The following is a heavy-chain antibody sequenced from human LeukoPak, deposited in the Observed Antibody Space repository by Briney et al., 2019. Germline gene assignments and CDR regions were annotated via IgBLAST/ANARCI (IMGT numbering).Heavy chain of an antibody. D-gene: IGHD5-18*01. Sequence: KTSETLSLTCAVYGGSFSGYYWGWIRQPPGKGLEWIGEINHSGSTNYNPSLKSRVTISVDTSKNQFSLKLSSVTAADTAVYYCARGYSGYSYVYYFDYWGQGTLVTVSS. J-gene: IGHJ4*02. CDR1: GGSFSGYY. CDR3: ARGYSGYSYVYYFDY. CDR2: INHSGST. V-gene: IGHV4-34*01.